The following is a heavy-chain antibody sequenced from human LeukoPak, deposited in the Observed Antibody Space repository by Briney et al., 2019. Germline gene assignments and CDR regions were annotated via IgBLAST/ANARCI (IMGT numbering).Heavy chain of an antibody. CDR3: ARDRSTGANYFDY. CDR2: ISYDGSKK. D-gene: IGHD2-2*01. V-gene: IGHV3-30-3*01. Sequence: GGSLRLSCAAPGFTFSSHAMHWVRQAPGKGLEWVAVISYDGSKKYYADSVKGRFTISRDNSKNTLYLQMNSLRAEDTAVYYCARDRSTGANYFDYWGQGTLVTVSS. CDR1: GFTFSSHA. J-gene: IGHJ4*02.